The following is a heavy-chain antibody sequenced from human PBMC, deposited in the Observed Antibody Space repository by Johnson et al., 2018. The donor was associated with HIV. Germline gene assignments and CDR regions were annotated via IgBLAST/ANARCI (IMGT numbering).Heavy chain of an antibody. CDR3: AREGVVGVKDGLI. Sequence: QVQLVESGGGVVQPGRSLRLSCAASGFTFSIYGMHWVRQAPGKGLEWVAVIWLDGPNKYYADSVKGRFTISRDNSKNTLYLQMNSLRAEDTAVYYCAREGVVGVKDGLIWGQGTMVTVSS. CDR1: GFTFSIYG. CDR2: IWLDGPNK. D-gene: IGHD1-26*01. V-gene: IGHV3-33*01. J-gene: IGHJ3*02.